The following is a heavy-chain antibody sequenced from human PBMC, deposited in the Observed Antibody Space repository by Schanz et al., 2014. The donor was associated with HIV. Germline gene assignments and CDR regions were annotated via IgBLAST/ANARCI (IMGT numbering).Heavy chain of an antibody. V-gene: IGHV3-9*01. Sequence: EVQLVESGGGLVQPGGSLRLSCAASGFTFDDYAMHWVRQAPGKGLEWVSGISWNSGSIGYADSVKGRFTISRDNAKNSLYLQMNSLRAEDTAVYYCTRDHCIGGSCGMDVWGQGTTVTVSS. CDR1: GFTFDDYA. D-gene: IGHD2-15*01. CDR3: TRDHCIGGSCGMDV. CDR2: ISWNSGSI. J-gene: IGHJ6*02.